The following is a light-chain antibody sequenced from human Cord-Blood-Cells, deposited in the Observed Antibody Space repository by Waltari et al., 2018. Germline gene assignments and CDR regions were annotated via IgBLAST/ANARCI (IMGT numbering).Light chain of an antibody. V-gene: IGLV2-14*03. CDR2: DVS. J-gene: IGLJ3*02. CDR3: SSYTSSSTLV. Sequence: QSALTQPASVSGSPGQSITISCTGTSSEVVGYNYVSWYQHHPRKAPTPMVYDVSKRPSGVSNRFSGSKSGNTASLTISGLQAEDEADYYCSSYTSSSTLVFGGGTKLTVL. CDR1: SSEVVGYNY.